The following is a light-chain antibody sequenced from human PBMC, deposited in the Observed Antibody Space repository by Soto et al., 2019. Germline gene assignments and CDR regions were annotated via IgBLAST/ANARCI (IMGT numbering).Light chain of an antibody. V-gene: IGLV2-8*01. CDR2: EVN. Sequence: QSALTQPPSASGSPGQSVTISCTGTSSDVGGCKFVSWYQQRPGKAPKLMIYEVNKRPSGVPDRFSGSKSGNTASLTVSGLQPEDEADYHCSSCGVSNNPYVFGTGTKVTVL. CDR1: SSDVGGCKF. CDR3: SSCGVSNNPYV. J-gene: IGLJ1*01.